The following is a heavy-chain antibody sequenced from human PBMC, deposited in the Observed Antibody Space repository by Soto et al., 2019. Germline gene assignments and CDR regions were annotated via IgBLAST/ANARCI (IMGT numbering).Heavy chain of an antibody. V-gene: IGHV3-66*01. CDR3: ARGGSGSQTVGY. CDR1: GFTVSNNY. CDR2: IYSRGGT. J-gene: IGHJ4*02. Sequence: EMQVVESGGGLVQPGGSPRLSCAASGFTVSNNYMTWVRQAPGKGLEWVSLIYSRGGTDYADSVKGRFTISRDNSKNMVYLQMNSLRVEDTAVYYCARGGSGSQTVGYWGQGARVTVSS. D-gene: IGHD1-26*01.